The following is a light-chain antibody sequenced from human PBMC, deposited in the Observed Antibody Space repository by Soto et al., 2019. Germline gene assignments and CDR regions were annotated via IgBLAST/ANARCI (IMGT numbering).Light chain of an antibody. CDR1: RSVSSY. CDR3: QQYGSSPLT. V-gene: IGKV3-20*01. J-gene: IGKJ4*01. Sequence: EIVLTQSPATLSLSPGESATLSCRASRSVSSYLAWYQQKPGQAPRLLIYDASSRATGIPDRFSGRGSGTDFTLTISRLEPEDFAVYDCQQYGSSPLTFGAGTKVDIK. CDR2: DAS.